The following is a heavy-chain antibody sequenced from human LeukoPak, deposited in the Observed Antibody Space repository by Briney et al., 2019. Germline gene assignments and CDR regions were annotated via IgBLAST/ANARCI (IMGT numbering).Heavy chain of an antibody. CDR2: IKSKTDGGTA. CDR1: GFTFSSYS. V-gene: IGHV3-15*01. D-gene: IGHD3-10*01. CDR3: TTYGSGRKFDY. J-gene: IGHJ4*02. Sequence: PGGSLRLSCAASGFTFSSYSMNWVRQAPGRGLEWVGRIKSKTDGGTADYAAPVEGRFTISRDDSTNTLSLQMNSLKSEDTAVYYCTTYGSGRKFDYWGQGILVTVSS.